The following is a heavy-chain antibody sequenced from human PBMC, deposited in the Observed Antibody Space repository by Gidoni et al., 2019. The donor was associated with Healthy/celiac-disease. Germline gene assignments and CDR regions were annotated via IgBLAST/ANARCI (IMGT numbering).Heavy chain of an antibody. V-gene: IGHV3-23*01. Sequence: EVQLLESGGGLVQPGGSLRLSCAASGFPFSSYAMSWVRQAPGKGLEWVSAISGSGGSTYYADSVKGRFTISRDNSKNTLYLQMNSLRAEDTAVYYCAKGSNGYYYDSSGYYVDWGQGTLVTVSS. CDR2: ISGSGGST. CDR3: AKGSNGYYYDSSGYYVD. J-gene: IGHJ4*02. D-gene: IGHD3-22*01. CDR1: GFPFSSYA.